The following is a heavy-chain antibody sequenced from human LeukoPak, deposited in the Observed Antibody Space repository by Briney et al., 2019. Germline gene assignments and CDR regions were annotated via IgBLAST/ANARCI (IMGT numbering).Heavy chain of an antibody. CDR3: ARSYEEDNYYYYYGMDV. CDR1: GYTFTSYY. Sequence: SVKVSCKASGYTFTSYYMHWVRQAPGQGLEWMGRIIPILGIANYAQKFQGRVTITADKSTSTAYMELSSLRSEDTAVYYCARSYEEDNYYYYYGMDVWGQGTTVTVSS. J-gene: IGHJ6*02. D-gene: IGHD2-21*01. CDR2: IIPILGIA. V-gene: IGHV1-69*02.